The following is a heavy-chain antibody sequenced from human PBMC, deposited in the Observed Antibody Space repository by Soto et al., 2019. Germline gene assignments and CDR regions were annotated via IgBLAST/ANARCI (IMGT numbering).Heavy chain of an antibody. CDR1: GFTFSTYW. CDR2: INTDGSNT. Sequence: HPGGSLRLSCAASGFTFSTYWMHWVRQAPGKGLEWVSRINTDGSNTNYADSVKGRFTISRDNAKNTLYLQMNSLRDEDTAVYSCARTTYSSASLLWGQGTQVTVSS. CDR3: ARTTYSSASLL. V-gene: IGHV3-74*01. D-gene: IGHD6-6*01. J-gene: IGHJ4*02.